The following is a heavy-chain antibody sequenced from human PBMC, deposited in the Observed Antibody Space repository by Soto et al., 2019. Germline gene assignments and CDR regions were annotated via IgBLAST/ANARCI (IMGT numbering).Heavy chain of an antibody. Sequence: EVQLEESGGDLVQPGGSPRLSCAASGFTLSAYWMTWVRQAPGKGLEWVANINRDGSKKSYLDSVRDRFTISRDNVGNSLYLQMDSLRADDTALYYCARDVSPGSSSLYLDAFDIWGQGTMVTVSS. D-gene: IGHD6-13*01. CDR2: INRDGSKK. CDR1: GFTLSAYW. V-gene: IGHV3-7*05. CDR3: ARDVSPGSSSLYLDAFDI. J-gene: IGHJ3*02.